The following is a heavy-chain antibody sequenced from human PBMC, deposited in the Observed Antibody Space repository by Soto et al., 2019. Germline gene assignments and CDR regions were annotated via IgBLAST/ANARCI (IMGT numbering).Heavy chain of an antibody. Sequence: GGSLRLSCEVSGFTFSMYSMSWVRQSPGKGLEWVAKIPQDGVDGHYADSVKGRFIISSDNDKNSLHLQLNNLRAEDTAVYYCASDHLILPPHEFIYGSDVLGRGASETVSS. D-gene: IGHD2-21*02. CDR2: IPQDGVDG. CDR3: ASDHLILPPHEFIYGSDV. CDR1: GFTFSMYS. J-gene: IGHJ6*02. V-gene: IGHV3-7*03.